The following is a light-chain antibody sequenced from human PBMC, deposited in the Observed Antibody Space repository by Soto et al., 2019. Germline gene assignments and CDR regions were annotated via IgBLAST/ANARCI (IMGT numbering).Light chain of an antibody. CDR2: LNSDGSH. CDR3: QTWGTGIVV. V-gene: IGLV4-69*01. Sequence: QLVLTQSPSASASLGASVKLTCTLSSGHSSYAIAWHQQQPEKGPRYLMKLNSDGSHRKGDGIPDRFSGSSSGAERYLTISRLQSEDESDYYCQTWGTGIVVFGGGTKVTVL. CDR1: SGHSSYA. J-gene: IGLJ2*01.